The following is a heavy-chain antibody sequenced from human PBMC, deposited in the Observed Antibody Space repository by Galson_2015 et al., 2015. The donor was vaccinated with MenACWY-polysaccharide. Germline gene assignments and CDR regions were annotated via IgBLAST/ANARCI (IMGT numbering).Heavy chain of an antibody. J-gene: IGHJ3*02. CDR2: IIPILGIA. CDR1: GGTFSSYA. D-gene: IGHD1-26*01. Sequence: SVKVSCKASGGTFSSYAISWVRQAPGQGLEWMGRIIPILGIANYAQKFQGRVTITADKSTSTAYVELSSLRSEDTAVYYCALVGATSGAFDIWGQGTMVTVSS. CDR3: ALVGATSGAFDI. V-gene: IGHV1-69*04.